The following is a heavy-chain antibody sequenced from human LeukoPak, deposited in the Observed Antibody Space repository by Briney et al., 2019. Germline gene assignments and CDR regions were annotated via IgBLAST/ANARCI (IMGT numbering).Heavy chain of an antibody. J-gene: IGHJ6*03. CDR1: GYTFTGYY. Sequence: ASVKVSCKASGYTFTGYYMHWVRQAPGQGLEWMGWINPNSGGTNYAQKFQGRVTMTRDTSISTAYMELSRLRSDDTAVYYCASDFLSSTSFYMDVWGKGTTVTVSS. D-gene: IGHD2-2*01. CDR3: ASDFLSSTSFYMDV. V-gene: IGHV1-2*02. CDR2: INPNSGGT.